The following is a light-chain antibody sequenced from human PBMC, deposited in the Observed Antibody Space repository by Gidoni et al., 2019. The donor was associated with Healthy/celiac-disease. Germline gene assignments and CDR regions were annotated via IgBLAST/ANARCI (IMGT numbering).Light chain of an antibody. CDR3: SSYTSSSTDVV. CDR1: SSDVGGYNY. J-gene: IGLJ2*01. CDR2: EVS. Sequence: QSARTQTASVSGSPGQSITISCTGTSSDVGGYNYVSWYQQHPGKAPKIMIYEVSNRPSGVSNRFSGSKSGNTASLTISGLQAEDEADYYCSSYTSSSTDVVFGGGTKLTVL. V-gene: IGLV2-14*01.